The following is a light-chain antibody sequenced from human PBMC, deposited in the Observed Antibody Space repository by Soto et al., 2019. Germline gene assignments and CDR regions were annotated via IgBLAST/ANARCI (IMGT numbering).Light chain of an antibody. CDR1: SSDVGGYND. V-gene: IGLV2-8*01. J-gene: IGLJ2*01. CDR3: SSTAGTNNLGVL. CDR2: EVT. Sequence: ALTQPPSASGSPGQSVAISCTGSSSDVGGYNDVSWYQQHPGKAPKLMIYEVTKRPSGVPDRFSGSKSGNTASLTVSGLQADDEADYYCSSTAGTNNLGVLFGGGTKLTVL.